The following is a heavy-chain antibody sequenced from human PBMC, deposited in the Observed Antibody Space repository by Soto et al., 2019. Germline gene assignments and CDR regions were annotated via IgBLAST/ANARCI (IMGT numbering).Heavy chain of an antibody. D-gene: IGHD2-2*03. Sequence: EVQLLASGGGLVQAGGSLRLSCVASGFSFNRFGMSWVRQAPGKGLEWVSALSASGDRTYYADSVKGRFTISRDNSKNTVYLDMNGLRAEDAAVYYCAKDLDIVLEPVDPDYYYYGLDVWGQGATVTVSS. CDR1: GFSFNRFG. CDR3: AKDLDIVLEPVDPDYYYYGLDV. V-gene: IGHV3-23*01. CDR2: LSASGDRT. J-gene: IGHJ6*02.